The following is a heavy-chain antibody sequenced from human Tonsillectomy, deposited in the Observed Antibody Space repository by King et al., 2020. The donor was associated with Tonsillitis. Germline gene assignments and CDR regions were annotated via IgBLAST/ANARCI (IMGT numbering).Heavy chain of an antibody. Sequence: VQLVESGGGLVQPGRSLRLSCAGSGFTFDDYTMHWVRQAPGKGLEWVSDISWNSGSIGYADSVKGRFTISRDNAKNSLYLQMNSLRAEDTALYYCAKDIEGYSYGSPFDYWGQGTLVTVSS. CDR1: GFTFDDYT. V-gene: IGHV3-9*01. CDR2: ISWNSGSI. D-gene: IGHD5-18*01. J-gene: IGHJ4*02. CDR3: AKDIEGYSYGSPFDY.